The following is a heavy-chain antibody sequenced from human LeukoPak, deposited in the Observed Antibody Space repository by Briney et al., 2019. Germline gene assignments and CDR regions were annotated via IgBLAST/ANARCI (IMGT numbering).Heavy chain of an antibody. CDR2: ISWEGQTT. CDR1: GFTFDDYA. Sequence: GGSLRLSCAASGFTFDDYAMHWVRQAPGKGLEWVALISWEGQTTYYADSVRGRFTISRDNSKNSLYLQMNSLRTEDTAFYYCTRDTDYGSATNYFDPWREGTLVSVSS. CDR3: TRDTDYGSATNYFDP. J-gene: IGHJ4*02. D-gene: IGHD3-10*01. V-gene: IGHV3-43*01.